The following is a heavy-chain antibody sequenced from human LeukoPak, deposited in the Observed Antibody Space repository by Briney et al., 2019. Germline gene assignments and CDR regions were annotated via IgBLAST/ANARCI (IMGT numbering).Heavy chain of an antibody. J-gene: IGHJ4*02. CDR2: INHSGST. CDR3: ARATGYYDSSGYYDPVSNFDH. D-gene: IGHD3-22*01. CDR1: GGSFSGYY. Sequence: SSETVSLTCAVYGGSFSGYYWSWLRPPPRKGLKWIGEINHSGSTNYKRSLKSRVTISVDTSKNQSSLKLSSVTAADTAVYYCARATGYYDSSGYYDPVSNFDHWGQGTLVTVSS. V-gene: IGHV4-34*01.